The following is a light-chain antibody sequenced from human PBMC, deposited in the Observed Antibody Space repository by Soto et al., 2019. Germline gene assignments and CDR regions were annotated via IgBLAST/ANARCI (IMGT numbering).Light chain of an antibody. CDR1: QSVSSF. V-gene: IGKV3-15*01. CDR3: QQYSNWPSWT. J-gene: IGKJ1*01. CDR2: GAS. Sequence: EKVMTQSPATLSMSPGERATLSCRSSQSVSSFLAWYQQKPGQAPRLLIYGASTRATGIPARFSGSGSGTEFILTISSLHSEDFAVYYCQQYSNWPSWTFGQGTKVEVK.